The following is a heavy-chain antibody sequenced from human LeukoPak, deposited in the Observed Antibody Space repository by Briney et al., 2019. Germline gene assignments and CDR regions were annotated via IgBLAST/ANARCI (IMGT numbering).Heavy chain of an antibody. CDR1: GGSISSGGYY. CDR2: IYYSGST. J-gene: IGHJ4*02. Sequence: SQTLSLTCTVSGGSISSGGYYWSWIRQHPGKGLEWIGYIYYSGSTYYNPSLKSRVTISVDTSKNQFSLKLSSVTTADTVAYYCARARRDGYNYGYFDYWGQGTLVTVSS. CDR3: ARARRDGYNYGYFDY. D-gene: IGHD5-24*01. V-gene: IGHV4-31*03.